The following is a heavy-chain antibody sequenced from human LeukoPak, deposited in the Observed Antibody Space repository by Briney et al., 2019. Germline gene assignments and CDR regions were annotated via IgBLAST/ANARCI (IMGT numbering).Heavy chain of an antibody. CDR3: AGEYCRGGRCNQAFEY. CDR2: INANRGDT. V-gene: IGHV1-2*02. J-gene: IGHJ4*02. CDR1: GYTFTDFY. Sequence: ASVKVSCKTSGYTFTDFYMHWVRQAPGQGLEYMGWINANRGDTNSPQKFQGRGTLTRDTSISTVYTELSSLRSDDAALYYCAGEYCRGGRCNQAFEYWGQGTLVTLSS. D-gene: IGHD2-15*01.